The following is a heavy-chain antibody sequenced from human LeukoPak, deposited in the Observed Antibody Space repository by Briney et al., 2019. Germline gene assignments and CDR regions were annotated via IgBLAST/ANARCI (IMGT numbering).Heavy chain of an antibody. CDR3: ARLTGYSSESWFDP. CDR2: IYYNGST. D-gene: IGHD3-9*01. Sequence: SETLSLTCTVSGGSISTYYWNCIRQPPGKGLEWIGYIYYNGSTKYNPSLKSRVTISVDTSKNQFSLKLRSVTAADTAVYYCARLTGYSSESWFDPWGQGTLVTVSS. J-gene: IGHJ5*02. V-gene: IGHV4-59*01. CDR1: GGSISTYY.